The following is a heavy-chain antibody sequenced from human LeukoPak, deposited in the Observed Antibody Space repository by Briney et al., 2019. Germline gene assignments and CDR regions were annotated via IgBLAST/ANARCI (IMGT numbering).Heavy chain of an antibody. CDR3: ARAGLYYYGSGSLFRNNWFDP. CDR1: GGTFSSYA. J-gene: IGHJ5*02. V-gene: IGHV1-69*06. CDR2: IIPIFGTA. D-gene: IGHD3-10*01. Sequence: ASVKVSCKASGGTFSSYAISWVRQAPGQGLEWMGGIIPIFGTANYAQKFQGRVTITADKSTSTAYMELSSLRSEDTAVYYCARAGLYYYGSGSLFRNNWFDPWGQGTLVTVSS.